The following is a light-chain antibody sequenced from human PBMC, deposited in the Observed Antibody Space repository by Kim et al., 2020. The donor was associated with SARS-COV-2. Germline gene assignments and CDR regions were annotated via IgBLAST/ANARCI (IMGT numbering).Light chain of an antibody. V-gene: IGLV3-21*04. CDR2: YDR. J-gene: IGLJ2*01. Sequence: APGTTAMITGGGSSIGSNSVHWYQQKPGQGPVLVMKYDRDRPSGIPGRISGSNSGNTATLTITRVEAGDEADYYCQVWDNYSDHVVFGGGTQLTVL. CDR3: QVWDNYSDHVV. CDR1: SIGSNS.